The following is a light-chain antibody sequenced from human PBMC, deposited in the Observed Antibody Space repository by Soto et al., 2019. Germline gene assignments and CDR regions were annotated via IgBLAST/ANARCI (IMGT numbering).Light chain of an antibody. CDR2: KAS. V-gene: IGKV1-5*03. Sequence: DIQMTQSPSTLSASVGARVTITCRASQSISSWLAWYQQKPGKAPKLLIYKASSLGSGAPSRFSGSGSGTEFTLTISSLQPDDFATYYCQQYNSSPWTFGQGNKVEIK. J-gene: IGKJ1*01. CDR3: QQYNSSPWT. CDR1: QSISSW.